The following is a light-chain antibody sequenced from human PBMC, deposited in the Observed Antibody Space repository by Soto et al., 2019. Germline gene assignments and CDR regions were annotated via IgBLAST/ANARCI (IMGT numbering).Light chain of an antibody. CDR3: PQSANYPLT. CDR2: DAS. CDR1: QSFRSW. J-gene: IGKJ4*01. V-gene: IGKV1-5*01. Sequence: DIQMTQSPATLSASVGDRVTFTCRASQSFRSWLACYQQKPWTAANLRIFDASRWENGVPSRFSGPGSGTEFTLTPSSLQPDDFATYYCPQSANYPLTFGGATTVDI.